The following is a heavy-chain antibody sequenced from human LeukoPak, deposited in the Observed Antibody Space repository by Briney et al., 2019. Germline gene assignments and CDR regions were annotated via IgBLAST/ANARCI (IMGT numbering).Heavy chain of an antibody. CDR3: ARERSSSGGHSWFDP. J-gene: IGHJ5*02. D-gene: IGHD4-23*01. Sequence: SETLSLTCTVSGGYIITSGHYWGWIRQPPGKGLEWIGNIYYTGVTSTNPFFRSRMSISVDTSKNQFSLNLTSETAADAAVYYCARERSSSGGHSWFDPWGQGTLVTVSS. CDR1: GGYIITSGHY. CDR2: IYYTGVT. V-gene: IGHV4-39*07.